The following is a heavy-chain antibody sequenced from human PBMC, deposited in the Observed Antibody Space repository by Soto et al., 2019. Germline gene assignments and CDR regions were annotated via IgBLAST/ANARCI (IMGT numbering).Heavy chain of an antibody. CDR3: ARGPGEFRWNYYRIPMTDYFDY. J-gene: IGHJ4*02. Sequence: ASETLSLTCAVYGGSFSGYYWSWIRQPPGKGLEWIGEINHSGSTNYNPSLKSRVTISVDTSKNQFSLKLSSVTAADTAVYYCARGPGEFRWNYYRIPMTDYFDYWGQGTLVTVSS. CDR2: INHSGST. V-gene: IGHV4-34*01. CDR1: GGSFSGYY. D-gene: IGHD1-7*01.